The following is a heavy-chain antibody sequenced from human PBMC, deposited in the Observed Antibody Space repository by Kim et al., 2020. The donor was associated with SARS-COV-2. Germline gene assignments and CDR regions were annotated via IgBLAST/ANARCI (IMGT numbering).Heavy chain of an antibody. D-gene: IGHD2-15*01. V-gene: IGHV4-31*03. CDR2: IYYSGST. Sequence: SETLSLTCTVSGGSISSGGYYWSWIRQHPGKGLEWIGYIYYSGSTYYNPSLKSRVTISVDTSKNQFSLKLSSVTAADTAVYYCARSRCSGGSCYPALERDAFDIRGQGTMVTVSS. CDR1: GGSISSGGYY. CDR3: ARSRCSGGSCYPALERDAFDI. J-gene: IGHJ3*02.